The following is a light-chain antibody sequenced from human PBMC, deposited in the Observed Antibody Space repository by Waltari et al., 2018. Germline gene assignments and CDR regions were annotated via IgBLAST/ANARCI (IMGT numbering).Light chain of an antibody. CDR2: DDS. Sequence: SYVLTQLPSVSVAPGKTARMICGGKDVGSKGGDWYQQKPGQAPAVIVYDDSERPSGIPERFSGSKSGDTATLTVSRVEAGDEADYYCQVYYTNSDHVVFGGGTKLTVL. J-gene: IGLJ2*01. CDR1: DVGSKG. V-gene: IGLV3-21*03. CDR3: QVYYTNSDHVV.